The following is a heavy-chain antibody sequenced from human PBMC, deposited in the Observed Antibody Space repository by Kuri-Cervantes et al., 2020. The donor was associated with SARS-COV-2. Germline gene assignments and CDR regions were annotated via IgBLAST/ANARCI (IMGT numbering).Heavy chain of an antibody. CDR3: ARGVRFLDPKYYYFYYYMDV. CDR1: GASISSSTYY. J-gene: IGHJ6*03. CDR2: IYYTGST. V-gene: IGHV4-39*07. D-gene: IGHD3-3*01. Sequence: SETLSLTCTVSGASISSSTYYWGWIRQPPGKGLEWIGSIYYTGSTYYNPSLKSRITISVDTSKNQFSLKLRSVTAAGTAVYYCARGVRFLDPKYYYFYYYMDVWGKGTTVTVSS.